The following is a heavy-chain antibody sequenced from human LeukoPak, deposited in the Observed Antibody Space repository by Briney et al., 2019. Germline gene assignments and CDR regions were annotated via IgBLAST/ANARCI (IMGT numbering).Heavy chain of an antibody. CDR1: GYSFTSYW. CDR3: ARQAPFYDFWSGNQDLYYFDY. J-gene: IGHJ4*02. D-gene: IGHD3-3*01. Sequence: GESLKISCKGSGYSFTSYWIGWVRQMPGKGLEWMGIIYPGDSDTRYSPSFQGQVTISADKSISTAYLQWSSLKASDTAMYYCARQAPFYDFWSGNQDLYYFDYWGRGTLVTVSS. V-gene: IGHV5-51*01. CDR2: IYPGDSDT.